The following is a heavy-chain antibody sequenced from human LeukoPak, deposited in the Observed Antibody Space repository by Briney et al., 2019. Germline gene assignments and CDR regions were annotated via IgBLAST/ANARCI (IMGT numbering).Heavy chain of an antibody. CDR2: INHSGST. V-gene: IGHV4-34*01. CDR3: ASDYSTNY. D-gene: IGHD4-11*01. CDR1: GVSFSGYY. Sequence: SETLSLTCAVYGVSFSGYYWSWIRQPPGKGLEWIGEINHSGSTNYNPSLKSRVTISVDTSKNQFSLKLSSVTAADTAVYYCASDYSTNYWGQGTLVSVSS. J-gene: IGHJ4*02.